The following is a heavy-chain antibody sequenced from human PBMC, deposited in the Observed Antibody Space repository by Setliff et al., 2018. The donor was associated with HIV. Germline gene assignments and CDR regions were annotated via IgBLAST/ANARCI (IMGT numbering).Heavy chain of an antibody. Sequence: PSETLSLTCTVSGGAISSYYWSWIRQPPGKGLEWIGYIYYGGSTKYNPSLKSRVTISLDTSRNQFSLKLSSVTAADTAVYYCARAIGHYYDSSGYYLRTYFDHWGQGNLVTVSS. V-gene: IGHV4-59*01. CDR1: GGAISSYY. CDR2: IYYGGST. J-gene: IGHJ4*02. D-gene: IGHD3-22*01. CDR3: ARAIGHYYDSSGYYLRTYFDH.